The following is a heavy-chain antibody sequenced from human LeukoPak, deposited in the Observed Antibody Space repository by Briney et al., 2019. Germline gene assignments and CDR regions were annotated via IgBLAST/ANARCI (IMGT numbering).Heavy chain of an antibody. CDR1: GGSISSYY. V-gene: IGHV4-59*01. J-gene: IGHJ5*02. CDR2: IYYSGST. CDR3: ARDLLPHDSKGFEP. Sequence: SETLSLTCTVSGGSISSYYWSWIRQPPGKGLEWIGYIYYSGSTNYNPSLKSRVTISVDTSKNQFSLKLSSVTAADTAVYYCARDLLPHDSKGFEPWGQGTLVTVSS. D-gene: IGHD3-22*01.